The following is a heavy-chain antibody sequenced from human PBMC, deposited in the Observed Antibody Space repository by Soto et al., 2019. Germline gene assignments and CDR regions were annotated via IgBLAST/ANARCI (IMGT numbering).Heavy chain of an antibody. Sequence: QVQLVQSGAEVKKPGSSVKVSCKASGGTFSSYAISWVRQAPGQGLEWMGGFIPMFNRPHSARNVQGRVTITADKSTSTGYMDMSSVRSEDTGVYYSARGQFFHVSNYYYALAVWGQGTTVTVSS. CDR3: ARGQFFHVSNYYYALAV. V-gene: IGHV1-69*06. J-gene: IGHJ6*02. CDR2: FIPMFNRP. CDR1: GGTFSSYA.